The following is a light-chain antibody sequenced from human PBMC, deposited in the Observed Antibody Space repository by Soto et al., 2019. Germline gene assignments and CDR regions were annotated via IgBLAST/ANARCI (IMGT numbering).Light chain of an antibody. Sequence: QSVLTQPASVSGSPGQSITTSCSATSGGVGDFDYVSWYQQHPGEAPKLIIYEVSKRPSGVPDRFSGSKSGNTASLTVSGLQAEDEADYYCSSYAGSNNLVCAGGTK. CDR3: SSYAGSNNLV. V-gene: IGLV2-8*01. J-gene: IGLJ3*02. CDR2: EVS. CDR1: SGGVGDFDY.